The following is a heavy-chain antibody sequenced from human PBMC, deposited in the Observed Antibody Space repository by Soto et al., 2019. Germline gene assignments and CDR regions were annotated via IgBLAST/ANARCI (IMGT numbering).Heavy chain of an antibody. V-gene: IGHV4-31*03. J-gene: IGHJ4*02. D-gene: IGHD3-10*01. CDR3: ARVCYYGSGSYYNFDY. Sequence: SETLSLTCTVSGGSISSGGYYWSWIRQHPGKGLEWIGYIYYSGSTYYNPSLKSRVTISVDTSKNQFSLKLSSVTAADTAVYYCARVCYYGSGSYYNFDYWGQGTLVTVS. CDR2: IYYSGST. CDR1: GGSISSGGYY.